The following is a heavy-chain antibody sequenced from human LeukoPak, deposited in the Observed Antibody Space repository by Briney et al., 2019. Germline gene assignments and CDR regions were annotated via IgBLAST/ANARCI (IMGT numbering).Heavy chain of an antibody. D-gene: IGHD6-19*01. CDR1: GYTFTGYY. CDR2: INPNSGGT. V-gene: IGHV1-2*02. Sequence: ASVKVSCKASGYTFTGYYMHWVRQAPGQGLEWTGWINPNSGGTSYAQKFQGRVTMTRDTSISTAYMELSRLRSDDTAVYYCARGLLAVAADYWGQGTLVTVSS. CDR3: ARGLLAVAADY. J-gene: IGHJ4*02.